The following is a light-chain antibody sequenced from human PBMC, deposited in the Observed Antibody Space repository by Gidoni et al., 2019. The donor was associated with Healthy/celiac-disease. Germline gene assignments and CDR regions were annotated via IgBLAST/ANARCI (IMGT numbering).Light chain of an antibody. V-gene: IGKV3-11*01. Sequence: EIVLTQSPATLSLSPGERATLSCRASQSVSSYLACYQQKPGQAPSLLIYDASNRATGIPARFSGSGSGTDFTLTISSLEPEDFAVYYCQQRSNWFLTFGGGTKVEIK. J-gene: IGKJ4*01. CDR1: QSVSSY. CDR2: DAS. CDR3: QQRSNWFLT.